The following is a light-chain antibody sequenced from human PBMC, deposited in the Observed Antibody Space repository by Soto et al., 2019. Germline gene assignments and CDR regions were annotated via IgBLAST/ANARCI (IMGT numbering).Light chain of an antibody. CDR1: QSVSSY. Sequence: EIVLTQSPATLSLSPGERATLSCRASQSVSSYLAWYQQKRGQAPRLLIYDASNRATGIPARFGGSVSGTDFTLTISSLQPEDFAVYYCQQRYSWPRLTFGGGTKVEIK. V-gene: IGKV3-11*01. J-gene: IGKJ4*01. CDR3: QQRYSWPRLT. CDR2: DAS.